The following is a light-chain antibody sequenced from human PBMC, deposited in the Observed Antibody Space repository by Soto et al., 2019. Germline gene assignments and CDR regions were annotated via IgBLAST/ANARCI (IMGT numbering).Light chain of an antibody. CDR1: QSVSSSY. CDR3: QQYDSSPPT. J-gene: IGKJ1*01. V-gene: IGKV3-20*01. Sequence: EIVLTQSPGTLSLSPGEIATLSCRASQSVSSSYLAWYQQKPGQPPRLLIYGASSRATGIPDRFSGSRSGTGFTLTISRLETEALAVYDCQQYDSSPPTFGQGTQVEVK. CDR2: GAS.